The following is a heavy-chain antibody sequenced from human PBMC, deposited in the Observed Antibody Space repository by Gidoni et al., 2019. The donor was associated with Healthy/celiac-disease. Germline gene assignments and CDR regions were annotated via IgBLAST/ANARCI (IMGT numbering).Heavy chain of an antibody. J-gene: IGHJ6*02. D-gene: IGHD3-10*01. CDR1: GYTFTSSY. CDR2: INPSGGST. V-gene: IGHV1-46*01. CDR3: ARGKLYGSGTLASPYYGMDV. Sequence: QVQLVQSGAEVKKPVPSVTVSCKASGYTFTSSYMHWVRQAPGQGLEWMGIINPSGGSTSYAQKVQGRVTMTRDTSTSTVYMELRSLRSEDTAVYYCARGKLYGSGTLASPYYGMDVWGQGTTVTVSS.